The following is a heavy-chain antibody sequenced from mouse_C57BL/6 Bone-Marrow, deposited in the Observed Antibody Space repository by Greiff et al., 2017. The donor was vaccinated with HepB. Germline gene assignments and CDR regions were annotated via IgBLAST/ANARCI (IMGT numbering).Heavy chain of an antibody. Sequence: QVQLQQPGAELVMPGASVKLSCKASGYTFTSYWMHWVKQRPGQGLEWIGEIDPSDSYTNYNQKFKGKSTLTVDKSSSTAYMQLSSLTSEDSAVYYCARYYGISYWYFDVWGTGTTVTVSS. V-gene: IGHV1-69*01. CDR1: GYTFTSYW. D-gene: IGHD1-1*01. J-gene: IGHJ1*03. CDR3: ARYYGISYWYFDV. CDR2: IDPSDSYT.